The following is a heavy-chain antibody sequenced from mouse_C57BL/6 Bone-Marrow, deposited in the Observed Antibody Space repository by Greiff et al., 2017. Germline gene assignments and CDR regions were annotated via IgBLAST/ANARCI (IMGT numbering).Heavy chain of an antibody. CDR1: GYTFTSYW. J-gene: IGHJ4*01. V-gene: IGHV1-64*01. CDR3: ARSGIYYDYLYAMDD. CDR2: IHPNSGST. D-gene: IGHD2-4*01. Sequence: VQLQQPGAELVKPGASVKLSCKASGYTFTSYWMHWVKQRPGQGLEWIGMIHPNSGSTNYNEKFKSKATLTVAKSSSTAYMQLSSLTSEDSAVYYCARSGIYYDYLYAMDDWGQGTSVTVSS.